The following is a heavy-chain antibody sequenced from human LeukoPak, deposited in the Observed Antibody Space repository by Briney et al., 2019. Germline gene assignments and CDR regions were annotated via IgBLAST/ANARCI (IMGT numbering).Heavy chain of an antibody. V-gene: IGHV1-46*01. CDR1: GYTFTSYY. CDR3: ARTNGSHDAFDI. J-gene: IGHJ3*02. CDR2: INPSGGST. Sequence: GASVKVSCKASGYTFTSYYMHWVRQAPGQGLEWMGIINPSGGSTSYAQKFQGRVTMTRDTSTSTVYMELSSLRSEDTTVYYCARTNGSHDAFDIWGQGTMVTVSS. D-gene: IGHD2-8*01.